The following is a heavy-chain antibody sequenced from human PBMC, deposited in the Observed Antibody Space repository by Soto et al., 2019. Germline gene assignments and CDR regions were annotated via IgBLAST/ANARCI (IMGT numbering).Heavy chain of an antibody. V-gene: IGHV5-51*01. J-gene: IGHJ4*02. CDR3: ARLGFPGAIYFDS. CDR1: GYNFTTFW. Sequence: GESLKISCKGSGYNFTTFWIGWVRQMPGKGLEWMGIIYPGDSETKYSPDFEGQVTISADRSTNTAYLQWRSLRASDTAMYYCARLGFPGAIYFDSWGLGTLVTVS. CDR2: IYPGDSET.